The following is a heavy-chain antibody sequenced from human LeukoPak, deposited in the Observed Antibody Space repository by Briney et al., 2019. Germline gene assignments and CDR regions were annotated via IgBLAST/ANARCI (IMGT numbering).Heavy chain of an antibody. CDR3: AREGRLAGTSDY. J-gene: IGHJ4*02. V-gene: IGHV3-66*01. CDR1: GFTDSSNH. Sequence: GGSLRLSCVASGFTDSSNHMSWVRQAPGKGLEWVSLIYSAGSTYYADSVRGRFTISSDNSKNTLYRQMNGLRAEDTAVYYCAREGRLAGTSDYWGQGTLVTVSS. D-gene: IGHD6-19*01. CDR2: IYSAGST.